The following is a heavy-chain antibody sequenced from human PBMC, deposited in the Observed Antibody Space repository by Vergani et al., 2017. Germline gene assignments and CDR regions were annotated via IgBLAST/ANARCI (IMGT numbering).Heavy chain of an antibody. CDR3: ASGWDFGDSR. CDR1: GGSITSSSYY. Sequence: LQLHESCPGLVKPSETLSLTCTVSGGSITSSSYYWGWIRQPPGKGLEWIGSIYYIGSTYYNQSLKSRLTISVDASKNQFSLKLSAVTAPDTAVYYCASGWDFGDSRWGQGTLVTVSS. J-gene: IGHJ4*02. D-gene: IGHD4-17*01. V-gene: IGHV4-39*01. CDR2: IYYIGST.